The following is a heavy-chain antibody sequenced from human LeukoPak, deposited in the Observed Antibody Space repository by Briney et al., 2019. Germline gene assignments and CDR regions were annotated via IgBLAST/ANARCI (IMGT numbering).Heavy chain of an antibody. V-gene: IGHV1-2*02. CDR1: GYTFTGYY. CDR2: IHPNSSGT. J-gene: IGHJ4*02. D-gene: IGHD5-12*01. CDR3: ARDMVANGEQNY. Sequence: ASLKVSCKASGYTFTGYYMHWVRQAPGKGLEWMGWIHPNSSGTNYAQEFQGRVTMTRDTSISTSYMELSRLRSDDTAVYYCARDMVANGEQNYWGQGTLVTVSS.